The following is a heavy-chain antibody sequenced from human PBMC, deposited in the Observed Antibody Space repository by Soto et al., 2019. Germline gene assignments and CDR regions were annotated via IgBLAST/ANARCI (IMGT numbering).Heavy chain of an antibody. CDR2: IYYSGST. J-gene: IGHJ5*02. CDR1: GGSISSGGYY. CDR3: ARDLRGSGGSQPLGNWFDP. V-gene: IGHV4-31*03. D-gene: IGHD2-15*01. Sequence: TLSLTCTVSGGSISSGGYYWSWIRQHPGKGLEWIGYIYYSGSTYYNPSLKSRVTISVDTSKNQFSLKLSSVTAADTAVYYCARDLRGSGGSQPLGNWFDPWGQGTLVTVSS.